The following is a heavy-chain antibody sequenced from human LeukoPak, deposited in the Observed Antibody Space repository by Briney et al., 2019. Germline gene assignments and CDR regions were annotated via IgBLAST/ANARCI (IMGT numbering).Heavy chain of an antibody. CDR1: GYTFTSYA. CDR3: ASEMDNLYCFSTNCPLDY. D-gene: IGHD2-2*01. J-gene: IGHJ4*02. Sequence: ASVKVSCKASGYTFTSYAMNWVRQAPGQGLEWLGWINPNSGGTNYAQKFQGRVTMTRDTSITTAYMELSRLRSDDTAVYYCASEMDNLYCFSTNCPLDYWGQGTLVTVSS. CDR2: INPNSGGT. V-gene: IGHV1-2*02.